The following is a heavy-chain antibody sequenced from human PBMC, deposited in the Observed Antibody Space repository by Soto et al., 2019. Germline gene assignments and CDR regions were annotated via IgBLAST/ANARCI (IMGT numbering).Heavy chain of an antibody. Sequence: SETLSLTCTVSGGSISSSSDYWSWIRQVPGKGLEWIGYIFYSGNTNYNPSLKSRVTISVDTSKNHFSLNLSSLTAADTAVYYCARGRGNFDFWGQGTLVTVSS. CDR3: ARGRGNFDF. V-gene: IGHV4-61*03. CDR2: IFYSGNT. J-gene: IGHJ4*02. D-gene: IGHD3-10*01. CDR1: GGSISSSSDY.